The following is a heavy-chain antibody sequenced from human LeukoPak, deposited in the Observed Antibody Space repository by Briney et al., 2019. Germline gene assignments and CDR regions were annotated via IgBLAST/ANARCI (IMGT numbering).Heavy chain of an antibody. CDR3: ARDLASSGWYGGGGVDY. CDR1: GGSFSGYY. J-gene: IGHJ4*02. D-gene: IGHD6-19*01. V-gene: IGHV4-34*01. CDR2: INHSGST. Sequence: PSETLSLTCAVYGGSFSGYYWSWIRQPPGKGLEWVGEINHSGSTNYNPSLKSRVTISVDTSKNQFSLKLSSVTAADTAVYYCARDLASSGWYGGGGVDYWGQGTLVTVSS.